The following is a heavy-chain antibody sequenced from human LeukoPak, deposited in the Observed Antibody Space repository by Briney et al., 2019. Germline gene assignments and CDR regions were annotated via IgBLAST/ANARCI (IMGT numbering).Heavy chain of an antibody. V-gene: IGHV3-21*01. CDR3: ANAVWGYYDSSGYYAEYFQH. CDR2: ISSSSSYI. Sequence: PGGSLRLSCAASGFKFSSYSMKWVRQAPGKGLEWVSFISSSSSYIYYADSVKGRFTISRDNSKNTLYLQMNSLRAEDTAVYYCANAVWGYYDSSGYYAEYFQHWGRGTLVTVSS. J-gene: IGHJ1*01. CDR1: GFKFSSYS. D-gene: IGHD3-22*01.